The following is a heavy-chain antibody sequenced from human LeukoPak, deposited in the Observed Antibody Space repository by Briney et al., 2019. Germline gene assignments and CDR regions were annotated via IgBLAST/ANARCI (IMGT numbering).Heavy chain of an antibody. CDR2: ISSSSSTI. Sequence: RGSLRLSCAASGFTFSSYSMNWVRQAPGKGLEWVSYISSSSSTIYYADSVKGRFTISRDNAKNSLYLQMNSLRAEDTAVYYCAKDGVDIVVVPAAINYYYYMDVWGKGTTVTVSS. J-gene: IGHJ6*03. CDR3: AKDGVDIVVVPAAINYYYYMDV. D-gene: IGHD2-2*02. V-gene: IGHV3-48*01. CDR1: GFTFSSYS.